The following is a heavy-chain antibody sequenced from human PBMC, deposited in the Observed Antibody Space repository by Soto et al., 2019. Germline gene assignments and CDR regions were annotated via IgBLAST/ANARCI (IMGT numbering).Heavy chain of an antibody. CDR3: ASKAWRFGESAQYYHYGMDV. V-gene: IGHV4-38-2*01. J-gene: IGHJ6*02. CDR1: GYSISSGYY. D-gene: IGHD3-10*01. Sequence: SETLSLTCAVSGYSISSGYYWGWIRQPPGKGLEWIGSIYHSGSTYYNPSLKSRVTISVDTSKNQFYLKLSSVTAADTAVYYCASKAWRFGESAQYYHYGMDVWGQGTTVTVSS. CDR2: IYHSGST.